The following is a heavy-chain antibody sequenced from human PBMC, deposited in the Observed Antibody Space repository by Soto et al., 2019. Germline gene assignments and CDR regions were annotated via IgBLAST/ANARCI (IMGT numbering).Heavy chain of an antibody. Sequence: PVGSVRLSCAASGFTFSSYDMHWVRQATGKGLEWVSAIGTAGDTYYPGSVKGRFTISRENAKNSLYLQMNSLRAGDTAVYYCARAPRGYGGDLVYGMDVWGQGTTVTVSS. V-gene: IGHV3-13*01. CDR3: ARAPRGYGGDLVYGMDV. D-gene: IGHD2-21*02. J-gene: IGHJ6*02. CDR2: IGTAGDT. CDR1: GFTFSSYD.